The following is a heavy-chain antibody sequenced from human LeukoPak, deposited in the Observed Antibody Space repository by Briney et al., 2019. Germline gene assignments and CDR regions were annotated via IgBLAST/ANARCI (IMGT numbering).Heavy chain of an antibody. CDR3: ARESSYYDSGAYYLGYGTQSYFDY. CDR2: FYYSGST. CDR1: GGSISSGDYY. D-gene: IGHD3-22*01. Sequence: SETLSLTCTVSGGSISSGDYYWSWIRQPPGKGLEWIGYFYYSGSTYYNPSLKSRVTISVDTSKNQFFLKLSSVTAADTAVYYCARESSYYDSGAYYLGYGTQSYFDYWGQGALVTVSS. J-gene: IGHJ4*02. V-gene: IGHV4-30-4*01.